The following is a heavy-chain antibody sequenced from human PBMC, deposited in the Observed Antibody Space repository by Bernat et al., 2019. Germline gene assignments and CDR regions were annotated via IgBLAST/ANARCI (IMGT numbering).Heavy chain of an antibody. D-gene: IGHD6-6*01. CDR1: GFSLTTSGMR. V-gene: IGHV2-70*04. J-gene: IGHJ4*02. Sequence: QVTLKESGPALVKPTQTLTLTCTFSGFSLTTSGMRVSWIRQPPGKALEWLARIDWDDDKFYSTSLKTRLTISKDTSKNQVVLTMTIMDPVDTATYYCARMSYSSSSYYFDYWGQGTLVTVSS. CDR3: ARMSYSSSSYYFDY. CDR2: IDWDDDK.